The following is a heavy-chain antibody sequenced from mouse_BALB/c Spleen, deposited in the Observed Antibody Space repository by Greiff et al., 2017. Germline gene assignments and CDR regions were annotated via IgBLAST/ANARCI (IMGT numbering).Heavy chain of an antibody. Sequence: EVQLQQSGAELVKPGASVKLSCTASGFNIKDTYMHWVKQRPEQGLEWIGRIDPANGNTKYDPKFQGKATITADTSSNTAYLQLSSLTSEDTAVYYCANWDRFAYWGQGTLVTVSA. CDR1: GFNIKDTY. D-gene: IGHD4-1*01. CDR2: IDPANGNT. CDR3: ANWDRFAY. J-gene: IGHJ3*01. V-gene: IGHV14-3*02.